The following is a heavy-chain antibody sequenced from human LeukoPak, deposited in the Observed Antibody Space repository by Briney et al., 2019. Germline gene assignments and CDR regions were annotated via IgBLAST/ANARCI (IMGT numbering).Heavy chain of an antibody. CDR2: IYYSGST. V-gene: IGHV4-59*01. Sequence: SETLSLTCTVSGGSISSYYWSWIRQPPGKGLEWIGYIYYSGSTNYNPSLKSRVTISVDTSKNQFSLKLSSVTAADTAVYYCARDPDGYNPGWFDYWGRGTLVTVSS. J-gene: IGHJ4*02. CDR3: ARDPDGYNPGWFDY. D-gene: IGHD5-24*01. CDR1: GGSISSYY.